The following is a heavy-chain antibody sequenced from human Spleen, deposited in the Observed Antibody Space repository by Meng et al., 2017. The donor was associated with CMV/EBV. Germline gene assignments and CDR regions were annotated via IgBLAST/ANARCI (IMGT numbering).Heavy chain of an antibody. CDR1: GFTFNDYG. J-gene: IGHJ6*02. V-gene: IGHV3-20*04. CDR3: ARDLRHYHYGMDV. CDR2: VNWNGGST. Sequence: GESLKISCAASGFTFNDYGMTWVRQVPGKGLEWVAGVNWNGGSTGYADSVKGRFTISRDNAKNFLYLQMNSLRPEDTAVYYCARDLRHYHYGMDVGGQGTTVTVSS. D-gene: IGHD6-6*01.